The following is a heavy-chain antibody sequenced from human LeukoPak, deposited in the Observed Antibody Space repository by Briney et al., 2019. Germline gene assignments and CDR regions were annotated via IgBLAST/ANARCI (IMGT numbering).Heavy chain of an antibody. CDR3: ARQKIVVVVAATRYNWFDP. J-gene: IGHJ5*02. D-gene: IGHD2-15*01. CDR1: GGSISGSSYY. CDR2: INHSGST. Sequence: SETLSLTCTVSGGSISGSSYYWGWIRQPPGKGLEWIGEINHSGSTNYNPSLKSRVTISVDTSKNQFSLKLSSVTAADTAVYYCARQKIVVVVAATRYNWFDPWGQGTLVTVSS. V-gene: IGHV4-39*01.